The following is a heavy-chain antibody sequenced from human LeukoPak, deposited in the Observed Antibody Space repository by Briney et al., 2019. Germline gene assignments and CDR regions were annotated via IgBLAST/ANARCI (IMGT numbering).Heavy chain of an antibody. Sequence: ASVKVSCKASGYTFTGHYMHWVRQAPGQGLEWMGWINPNSGGTNYAQKFQGRVTMTRDTSISTAYMELSRLRSDDTAVYYCARGGPYDILTGSLDYWNQGTLVTVSS. CDR3: ARGGPYDILTGSLDY. V-gene: IGHV1-2*02. CDR1: GYTFTGHY. CDR2: INPNSGGT. J-gene: IGHJ4*02. D-gene: IGHD3-9*01.